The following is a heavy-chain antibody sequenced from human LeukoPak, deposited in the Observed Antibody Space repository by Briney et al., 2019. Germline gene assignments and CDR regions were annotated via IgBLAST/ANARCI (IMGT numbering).Heavy chain of an antibody. Sequence: SETLSLTCTVSGGSISSSNYYWDWVRQPPGKGLEWVGSIHYSGSTYYNPSLESRVAISVDTAKNQFSLKLSSVTAADTAVYYCARDPPYYYDSSGWSFDLWGRGSLVTVSS. D-gene: IGHD3-22*01. J-gene: IGHJ2*01. CDR2: IHYSGST. V-gene: IGHV4-39*07. CDR3: ARDPPYYYDSSGWSFDL. CDR1: GGSISSSNYY.